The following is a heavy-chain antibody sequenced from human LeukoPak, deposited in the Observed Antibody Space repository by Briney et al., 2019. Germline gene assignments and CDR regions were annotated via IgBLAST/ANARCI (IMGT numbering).Heavy chain of an antibody. D-gene: IGHD2-2*01. CDR2: IRYDGSNK. V-gene: IGHV3-30*02. J-gene: IGHJ4*02. CDR3: AKDPKSPLYCSSTSCYHPSGFDY. Sequence: GGSLRLSCVASGFTFSSYGMHWVRQAPGKGLEWVTFIRYDGSNKYYADSVKGRFTISRDNSKNTLYLQMNSLRAEDTAVYYCAKDPKSPLYCSSTSCYHPSGFDYWGQGTLVTVSS. CDR1: GFTFSSYG.